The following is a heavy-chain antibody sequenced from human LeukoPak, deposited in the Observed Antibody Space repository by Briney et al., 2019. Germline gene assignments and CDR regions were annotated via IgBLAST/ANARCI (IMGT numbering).Heavy chain of an antibody. CDR3: ARSTFSPYQLLYNWFDP. D-gene: IGHD2-2*02. J-gene: IGHJ5*02. Sequence: ASVKVSCKASGYTFTSYAMNWVRQAPGQGLEWMGWINTNTGNPTYAQGFTGRFAFSLDTSVSTAYLQISSLKAEDTAVYYCARSTFSPYQLLYNWFDPWAREPWSPSPQ. CDR2: INTNTGNP. V-gene: IGHV7-4-1*02. CDR1: GYTFTSYA.